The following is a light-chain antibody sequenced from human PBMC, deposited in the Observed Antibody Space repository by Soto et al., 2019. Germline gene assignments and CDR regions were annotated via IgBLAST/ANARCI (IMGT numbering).Light chain of an antibody. V-gene: IGKV3-15*01. Sequence: EIVMTQSPATLSVSPGEKVTLSCRASQSFSSNLAWYQQKPGQAPRLLIYDASTSATGVPPRFSGSESGADFTLTISSLQSEDCAVYYCQQYNNWPPWTYGQGTKVDIK. J-gene: IGKJ1*01. CDR1: QSFSSN. CDR3: QQYNNWPPWT. CDR2: DAS.